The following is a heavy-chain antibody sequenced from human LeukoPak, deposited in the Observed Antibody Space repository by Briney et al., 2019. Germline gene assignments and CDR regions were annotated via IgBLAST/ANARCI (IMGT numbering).Heavy chain of an antibody. CDR3: AALYGDYDY. V-gene: IGHV4-61*02. D-gene: IGHD4-17*01. Sequence: SETLSLTCTVSGGSISSGSYYWTWIRQPAGKGLEWIGRMYTSGSTNYNPSLKSRVTISVDTSKNQFSLKLSSVTAADTAVYYCAALYGDYDYWGQGTLVTVSS. J-gene: IGHJ4*02. CDR1: GGSISSGSYY. CDR2: MYTSGST.